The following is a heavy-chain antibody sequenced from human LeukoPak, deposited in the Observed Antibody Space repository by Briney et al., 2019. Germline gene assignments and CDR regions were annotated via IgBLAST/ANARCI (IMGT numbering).Heavy chain of an antibody. CDR3: AREIVRGHYYYGMDV. J-gene: IGHJ6*02. D-gene: IGHD2-21*01. CDR2: IYYSGST. CDR1: GGSVSSGSYY. V-gene: IGHV4-61*01. Sequence: SETLSLTCTVSGGSVSSGSYYWSWIRQPPGKGLEWIGYIYYSGSTNYNPSLKSRVTISVDTSKNQFSLKLSSVTAADTAVYYCAREIVRGHYYYGMDVWGQGTTVTVSS.